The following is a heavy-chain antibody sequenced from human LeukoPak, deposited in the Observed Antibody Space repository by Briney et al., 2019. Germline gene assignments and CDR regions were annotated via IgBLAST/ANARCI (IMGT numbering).Heavy chain of an antibody. CDR2: VSDDGNSR. CDR3: VKEGEGPRYAPKPRPPT. D-gene: IGHD2-2*01. J-gene: IGHJ5*02. V-gene: IGHV3-23*01. Sequence: GGSLRLSCAASGFSFSSCAMSWVRQAPGKGPQWVSGVSDDGNSRYYADSLKGRFTISRDNSANTVYRQMNNLADEDTAVYYCVKEGEGPRYAPKPRPPTWGQGTLVTVSS. CDR1: GFSFSSCA.